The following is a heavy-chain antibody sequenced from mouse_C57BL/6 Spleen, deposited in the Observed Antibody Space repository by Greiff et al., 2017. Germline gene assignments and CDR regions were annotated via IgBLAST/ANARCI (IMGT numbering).Heavy chain of an antibody. V-gene: IGHV1-55*01. D-gene: IGHD1-1*01. Sequence: QVQLQQPGAELVKPGASVKMSCKASGYTFTSYWITWVKQRPGQGLEWIGDIYPGSGSTNYNEKFTSKATLTVDTSSSTAYMQLSSLTSEDSAVYYCARNQYNYYGSSYDYWGQGTTLTVSS. CDR2: IYPGSGST. CDR3: ARNQYNYYGSSYDY. J-gene: IGHJ2*01. CDR1: GYTFTSYW.